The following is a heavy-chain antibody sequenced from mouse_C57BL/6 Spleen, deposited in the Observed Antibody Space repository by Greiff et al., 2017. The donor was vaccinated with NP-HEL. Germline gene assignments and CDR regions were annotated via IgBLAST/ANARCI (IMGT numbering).Heavy chain of an antibody. CDR1: GYTFTSYD. J-gene: IGHJ4*01. CDR3: ARGAFTTVLDY. D-gene: IGHD1-1*01. CDR2: IYPGDGST. V-gene: IGHV1-85*01. Sequence: QVQLQQSGPELVKPGASVKLSCKASGYTFTSYDINWVKQRPGQGLEWIGWIYPGDGSTKYNEKFKGKATLTVDTSSSTAYMELHSLTSEDSAVYFCARGAFTTVLDYWGQGTSVTVSS.